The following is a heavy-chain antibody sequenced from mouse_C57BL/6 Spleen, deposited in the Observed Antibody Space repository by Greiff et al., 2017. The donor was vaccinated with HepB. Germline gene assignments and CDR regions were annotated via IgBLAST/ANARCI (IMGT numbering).Heavy chain of an antibody. CDR2: IDPSDSYT. CDR3: ARGANWDDY. Sequence: QVQLQQPGAELVKPGASVKLSCKASGYNFTSYWMQWVKQRPGQGLEWIGEIDPSDSYTNYNQKFKGKATLTVDTSSSTAYMQLSSLTSEDSAVYYCARGANWDDYWGQGTTLTVSS. V-gene: IGHV1-50*01. D-gene: IGHD4-1*01. J-gene: IGHJ2*01. CDR1: GYNFTSYW.